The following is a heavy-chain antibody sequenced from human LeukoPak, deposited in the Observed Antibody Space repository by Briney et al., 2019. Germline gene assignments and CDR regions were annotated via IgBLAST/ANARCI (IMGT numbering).Heavy chain of an antibody. CDR1: GFTFSAYS. CDR3: ARSYGSGSSANWFDP. V-gene: IGHV3-21*01. Sequence: GGSLRLSCAVSGFTFSAYSMTWVRQAPGKGLEWVSSIDSGSRDTYYADSVRGRFTISRDNAKNSLYLQMNSLRAEDTAVYYCARSYGSGSSANWFDPWGQGTLVTVSS. D-gene: IGHD3-10*01. CDR2: IDSGSRDT. J-gene: IGHJ5*02.